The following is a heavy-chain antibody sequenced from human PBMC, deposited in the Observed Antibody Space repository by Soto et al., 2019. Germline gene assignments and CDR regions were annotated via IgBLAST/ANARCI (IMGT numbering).Heavy chain of an antibody. CDR1: GFTFSSYA. Sequence: GGSLRLSCAASGFTFSSYAMSWVRQAPGKGLEWVSAISGSGGSTYYADTVKGRFTISRDNSKNTLYLQMNSLRAEDMAVYYCANSIAAAGPPLFYFDYWGQGTLVTVSS. CDR2: ISGSGGST. CDR3: ANSIAAAGPPLFYFDY. V-gene: IGHV3-23*01. D-gene: IGHD6-13*01. J-gene: IGHJ4*02.